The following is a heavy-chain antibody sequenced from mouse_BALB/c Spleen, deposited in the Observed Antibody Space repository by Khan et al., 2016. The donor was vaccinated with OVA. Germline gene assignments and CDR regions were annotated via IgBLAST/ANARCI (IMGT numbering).Heavy chain of an antibody. CDR3: ARRRVYDGYYGGAMDY. D-gene: IGHD2-3*01. Sequence: EVELVESGGGLVQPGGSRTLSCAASGFTFSSFGMHWVRQAPEKGLEWVAYISSGRSTIYYADTVKGRLTISRDNPKNTLFLQMTSLRSEDTAMYYCARRRVYDGYYGGAMDYWGQGTSVTVSS. V-gene: IGHV5-17*02. J-gene: IGHJ4*01. CDR1: GFTFSSFG. CDR2: ISSGRSTI.